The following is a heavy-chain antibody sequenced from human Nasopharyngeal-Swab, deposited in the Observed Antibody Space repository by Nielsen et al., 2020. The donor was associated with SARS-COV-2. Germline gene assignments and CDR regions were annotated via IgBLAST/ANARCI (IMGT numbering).Heavy chain of an antibody. J-gene: IGHJ5*02. Sequence: WGRQAPGQGLEWMGIINPGGGSARYSQNFQGRVTMTRDTSTSTVYMELSSLRSEDTAVYYCARGGDPREVVAATDCFDPWGQGTLVTVSS. CDR3: ARGGDPREVVAATDCFDP. CDR2: INPGGGSA. D-gene: IGHD2-15*01. V-gene: IGHV1-46*01.